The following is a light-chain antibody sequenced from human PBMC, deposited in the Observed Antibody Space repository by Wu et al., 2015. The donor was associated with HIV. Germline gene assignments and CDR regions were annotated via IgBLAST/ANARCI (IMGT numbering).Light chain of an antibody. V-gene: IGKV3-15*01. J-gene: IGKJ1*01. CDR3: QQYNERPPWT. CDR2: GAS. Sequence: APTTPHLGASSRATDVPDRFRGTWSGTDFTLIINRVQSEDFALYYCQQYNERPPWTFGQGTRVDIK.